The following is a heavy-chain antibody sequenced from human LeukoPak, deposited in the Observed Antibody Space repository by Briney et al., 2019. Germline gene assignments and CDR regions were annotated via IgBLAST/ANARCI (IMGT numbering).Heavy chain of an antibody. CDR3: ARARRGVEMATIFDF. CDR1: GYTFTSYG. V-gene: IGHV1-18*01. J-gene: IGHJ4*02. CDR2: ISAYNGNT. Sequence: ASVKVSCKASGYTFTSYGISWVRQAPGQGLEWMGWISAYNGNTKYAQKLQGRVTVTTETSTSTAYMELRSLRSDDTAMYYCARARRGVEMATIFDFWGQGTLVTVSS. D-gene: IGHD5-24*01.